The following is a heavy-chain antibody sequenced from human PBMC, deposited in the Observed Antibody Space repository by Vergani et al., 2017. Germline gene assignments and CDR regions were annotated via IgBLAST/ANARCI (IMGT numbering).Heavy chain of an antibody. V-gene: IGHV3-13*01. J-gene: IGHJ6*02. Sequence: EVQLLESGGGLVQPGGSLRLSCEASGFSFPGYAMSWVRQAPGKGLEWVSAIGTAGDTYYPGSVKGRFTISRENAKNSLYLQMNGLRAEDTAMYYCARDGLLAGYYGRYYYSMDVWGQGTTVTVS. D-gene: IGHD3-10*02. CDR3: ARDGLLAGYYGRYYYSMDV. CDR2: IGTAGDT. CDR1: GFSFPGYA.